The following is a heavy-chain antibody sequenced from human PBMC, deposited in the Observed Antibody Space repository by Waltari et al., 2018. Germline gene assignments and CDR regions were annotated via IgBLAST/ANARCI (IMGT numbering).Heavy chain of an antibody. J-gene: IGHJ4*02. V-gene: IGHV4-39*01. CDR2: IYYSVTT. CDR1: GASISGSRNY. Sequence: QMELQESGPRLVKPSETLSLTCNVSGASISGSRNYWAWLRQPPGKNLQWIGSIYYSVTTYYNPSLKGRFAISVDTSRNQFSLNVNSVTAADTGIYYCARQLRFVDWIPRYFDSWGRGTLATVSS. D-gene: IGHD3-3*01. CDR3: ARQLRFVDWIPRYFDS.